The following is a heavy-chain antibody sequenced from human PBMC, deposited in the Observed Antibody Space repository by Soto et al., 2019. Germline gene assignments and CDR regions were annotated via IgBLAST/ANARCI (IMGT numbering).Heavy chain of an antibody. J-gene: IGHJ6*02. CDR3: ARDQAGIAVAVYYDYGMDV. D-gene: IGHD6-19*01. CDR1: GFTFSSYA. Sequence: QVQLVESGGGVVQPGRSLRLSCAASGFTFSSYAMHWVRQAPGKGLEWVAVISYDGSNKYYADSVKGRFTISRDNSKNTLYLQMNSLRAEDTAVYYCARDQAGIAVAVYYDYGMDVWGQGTTVTVSS. CDR2: ISYDGSNK. V-gene: IGHV3-30-3*01.